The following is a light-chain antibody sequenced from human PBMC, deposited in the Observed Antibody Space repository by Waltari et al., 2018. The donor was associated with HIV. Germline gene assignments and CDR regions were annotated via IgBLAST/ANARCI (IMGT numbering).Light chain of an antibody. CDR3: QQYGGSALFT. V-gene: IGKV3-20*01. Sequence: VLTQSPGTVYLPPGARATLSCRARQSVSRNYVAWYQHKPGQAPRLLIYGAANRAAGSQNRFSGSGSGTDFTLTISRLEPEDFAVYYCQQYGGSALFTFGPGTKVEI. CDR2: GAA. CDR1: QSVSRNY. J-gene: IGKJ3*01.